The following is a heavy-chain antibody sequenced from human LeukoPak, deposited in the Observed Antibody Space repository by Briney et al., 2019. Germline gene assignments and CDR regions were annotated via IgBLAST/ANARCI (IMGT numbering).Heavy chain of an antibody. CDR2: ISSSSSYI. Sequence: GGSLRLSCAASGFTFSSYSMNWVRQAPGKGLEWVSSISSSSSYIYYADSVKGRFTISRDNAKNSLYLQMNSLRAEDTAVYYCASGIAAAAAYYYYMDVWGKGTTVTVSS. J-gene: IGHJ6*03. D-gene: IGHD6-13*01. V-gene: IGHV3-21*01. CDR3: ASGIAAAAAYYYYMDV. CDR1: GFTFSSYS.